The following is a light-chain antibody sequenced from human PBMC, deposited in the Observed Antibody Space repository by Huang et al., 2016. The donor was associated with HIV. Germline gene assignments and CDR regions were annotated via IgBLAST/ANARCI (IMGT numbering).Light chain of an antibody. CDR3: QQYNNWAPLT. Sequence: EVVITQSPAILSVSPGERATLSCRASPNVNTDLAWYKHNPGQAPRLLIYCASTRATGIPARFSGNGSETEFTLTISSLQSEDFAIYYCQQYNNWAPLTFGGGTKVEIK. CDR1: PNVNTD. V-gene: IGKV3-15*01. CDR2: CAS. J-gene: IGKJ4*01.